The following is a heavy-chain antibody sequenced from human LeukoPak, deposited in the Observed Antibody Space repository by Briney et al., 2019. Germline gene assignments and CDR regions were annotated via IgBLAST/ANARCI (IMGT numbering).Heavy chain of an antibody. J-gene: IGHJ4*02. Sequence: GGSLRLSCAASGFSLGTYWISWVRQAPGKGLEGVANIKQDGSEKHYGDSVRGRFTISRDNAKNELYLQMHSLRVEDTAVYYCVREYGDYQAPFDYWGQGTLVTVSS. V-gene: IGHV3-7*05. D-gene: IGHD4-17*01. CDR3: VREYGDYQAPFDY. CDR1: GFSLGTYW. CDR2: IKQDGSEK.